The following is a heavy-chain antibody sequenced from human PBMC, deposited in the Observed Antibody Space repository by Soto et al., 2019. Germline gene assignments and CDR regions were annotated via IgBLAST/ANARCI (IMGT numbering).Heavy chain of an antibody. V-gene: IGHV1-46*04. D-gene: IGHD2-21*01. Sequence: ASVKVSCKASGYTFTSYHMHWVRQAPGQGLEWMGIINPTGGATTYAQKLQGRVTMTRDTSTSTFYMELSSLRSEDTAVYYCVREDMWPADWGQGTLVTVSS. CDR3: VREDMWPAD. CDR2: INPTGGAT. J-gene: IGHJ4*02. CDR1: GYTFTSYH.